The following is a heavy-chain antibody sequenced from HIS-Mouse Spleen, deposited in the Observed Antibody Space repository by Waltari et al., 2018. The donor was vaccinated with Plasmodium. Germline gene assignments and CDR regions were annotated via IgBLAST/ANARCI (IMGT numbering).Heavy chain of an antibody. V-gene: IGHV4-30-2*01. Sequence: QLQLQESGSGLVKPSQTLSLTCAVSGGSISSGGYSWSWSRQPPGRGLEVIGYIYHSGSTYYNPSLKSRVTISVDRSKNQFSLKLSSVTAADTAVYYCARGYGSGSYYNWGQGTLVTVSS. J-gene: IGHJ4*02. CDR2: IYHSGST. D-gene: IGHD3-10*01. CDR3: ARGYGSGSYYN. CDR1: GGSISSGGYS.